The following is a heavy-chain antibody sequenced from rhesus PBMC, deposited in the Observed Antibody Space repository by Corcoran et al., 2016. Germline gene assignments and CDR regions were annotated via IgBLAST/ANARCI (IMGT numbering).Heavy chain of an antibody. D-gene: IGHD6-25*01. J-gene: IGHJ1*01. Sequence: QVQLQESGPGLVKPSETLSLTCAVSGYSISSGYGWGWIRQPPGKGLEWSGHIYGGSGSTYYNPSLEGRVTVSKDTSKNRFSLTLSSVTAADTAVYYCASLASSGVSFEFWGQGALVTVSS. CDR2: IYGGSGST. CDR1: GYSISSGYG. V-gene: IGHV4-127*01. CDR3: ASLASSGVSFEF.